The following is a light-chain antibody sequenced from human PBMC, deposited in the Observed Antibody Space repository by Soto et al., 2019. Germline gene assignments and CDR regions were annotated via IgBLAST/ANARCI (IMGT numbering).Light chain of an antibody. V-gene: IGKV2-29*03. CDR2: EVS. Sequence: DIVKTQSPLFLSVTPGEPASISCKSSQSLLHSTGKTYLNWYLQRPGQSPQLLIYEVSNRFSGVPDRISGSGSGTDFTLTISRVEAEDAGVYYCMQGGTSGQGTKLEIK. J-gene: IGKJ2*01. CDR1: QSLLHSTGKTY. CDR3: MQGGT.